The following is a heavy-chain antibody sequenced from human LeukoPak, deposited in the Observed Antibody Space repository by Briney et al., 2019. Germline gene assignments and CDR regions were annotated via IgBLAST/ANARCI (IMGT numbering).Heavy chain of an antibody. J-gene: IGHJ4*02. CDR3: VRDSPGSHFDY. CDR2: ISGSSSNT. V-gene: IGHV3-48*01. CDR1: GFTFSTYS. D-gene: IGHD1-26*01. Sequence: GGSLRLSCAASGFTFSTYSMNWVRQAPGKGLEWVSYISGSSSNTFYADSVKGRFTISRDNAKNSLYLQMNSLRAEDTAVYYCVRDSPGSHFDYWGQGTLVTVSS.